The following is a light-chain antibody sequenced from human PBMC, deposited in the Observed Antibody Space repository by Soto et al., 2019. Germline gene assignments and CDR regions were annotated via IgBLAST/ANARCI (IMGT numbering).Light chain of an antibody. CDR1: QSISND. Sequence: DSDMTQSPSSLSASVGDRVTITCRASQSISNDLNWYQQKPGKAPKFLIYVAASLQSGVPSRFSGSGSGTDFTLTISSLQPEDFATYYCQQTYSTPQTFGQGPKVDI. V-gene: IGKV1-39*01. CDR3: QQTYSTPQT. J-gene: IGKJ1*01. CDR2: VAA.